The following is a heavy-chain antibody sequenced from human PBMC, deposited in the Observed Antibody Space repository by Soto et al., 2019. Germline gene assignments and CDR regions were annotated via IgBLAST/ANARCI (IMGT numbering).Heavy chain of an antibody. CDR3: ARMSSYYDYVWGSYRPLDNYFDY. D-gene: IGHD3-16*02. Sequence: ASVKVSCKASGYTFTSYYMHWVRQAPGQGLEWMGIINPSGGSTSYAQKFQGRVTMTRDTSTSTVYMELSSLRSEDTAVYYCARMSSYYDYVWGSYRPLDNYFDYWGQGTLVTVSS. CDR2: INPSGGST. V-gene: IGHV1-46*03. J-gene: IGHJ4*02. CDR1: GYTFTSYY.